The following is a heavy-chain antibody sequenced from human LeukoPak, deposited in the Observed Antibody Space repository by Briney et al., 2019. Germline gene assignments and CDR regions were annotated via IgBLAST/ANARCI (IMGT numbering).Heavy chain of an antibody. V-gene: IGHV4-59*01. Sequence: SETLSLTCTVSGGSISGYYWGWIRQPPGKGLEWIAYIHYGGSSKYSPSLKSRVTTSVDMPKNQFSLKLSSVTAADTAVYYCARYDNSGSALENWGQGTLVTVSS. CDR3: ARYDNSGSALEN. CDR1: GGSISGYY. CDR2: IHYGGSS. J-gene: IGHJ4*02. D-gene: IGHD3-22*01.